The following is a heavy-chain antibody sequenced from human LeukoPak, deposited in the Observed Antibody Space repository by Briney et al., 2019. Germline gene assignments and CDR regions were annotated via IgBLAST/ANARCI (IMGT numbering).Heavy chain of an antibody. CDR2: IWYDGSNK. Sequence: PGGSLRLSCAASGFTFSSYAMSWVRQAPGKGLEWVAVIWYDGSNKYYADSVKGRFTISRDNSKNTLYLQMNSLRAEDTAVYYCAKQSQWELLYWYYFDYWGQGTLVTVSS. J-gene: IGHJ4*02. V-gene: IGHV3-33*06. CDR3: AKQSQWELLYWYYFDY. D-gene: IGHD1-26*01. CDR1: GFTFSSYA.